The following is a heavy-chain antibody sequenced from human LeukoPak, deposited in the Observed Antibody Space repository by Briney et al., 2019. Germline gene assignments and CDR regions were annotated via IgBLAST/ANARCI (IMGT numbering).Heavy chain of an antibody. CDR2: IWYDGSNK. Sequence: GGSLRLSCAASGFTFSSYGMHWVRQAPGKGLEWVAVIWYDGSNKYYADSVKGRFAISRDNSKNTLYLQMNSLRAEDTAVYYCAKDYYGDYFDYWGQGTLVTVSS. CDR1: GFTFSSYG. V-gene: IGHV3-33*06. J-gene: IGHJ4*02. CDR3: AKDYYGDYFDY. D-gene: IGHD3-22*01.